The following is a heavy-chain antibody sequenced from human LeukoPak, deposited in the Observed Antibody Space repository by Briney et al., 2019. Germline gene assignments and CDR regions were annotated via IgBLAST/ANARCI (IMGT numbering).Heavy chain of an antibody. J-gene: IGHJ4*02. CDR3: ARSADVYYYGSGSPPHFDY. CDR2: INPNSGGT. CDR1: GYTFTGYY. Sequence: ASVKVSCKASGYTFTGYYMHWVRQAPGQGLEWMGWINPNSGGTNYAQKFQGRVTMTRDTSISTAYMEPSRLRSDDTAVYYCARSADVYYYGSGSPPHFDYWGQGTLVTVSS. V-gene: IGHV1-2*02. D-gene: IGHD3-10*01.